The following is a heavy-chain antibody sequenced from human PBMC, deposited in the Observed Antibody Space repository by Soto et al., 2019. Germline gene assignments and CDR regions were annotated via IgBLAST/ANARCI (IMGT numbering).Heavy chain of an antibody. J-gene: IGHJ4*02. CDR3: AKEVGYGGSLYDF. V-gene: IGHV3-23*01. CDR2: VSGGGENT. Sequence: GGSLRLSCVASGFTFRNFGMAWVRQAPGKGLEWVSTVSGGGENTHYSGSVNGRFAISRDNSQNTVYLHMTSLRVDDTATYFCAKEVGYGGSLYDFWGQGVQVTVSS. D-gene: IGHD5-12*01. CDR1: GFTFRNFG.